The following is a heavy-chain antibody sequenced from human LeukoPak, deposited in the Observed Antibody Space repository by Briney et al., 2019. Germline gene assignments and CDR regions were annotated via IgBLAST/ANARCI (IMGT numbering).Heavy chain of an antibody. V-gene: IGHV3-48*03. CDR1: GFTFSSYE. CDR3: ARGDFGVVINHPYYFDY. D-gene: IGHD3-3*01. CDR2: ISSSGSNI. J-gene: IGHJ4*02. Sequence: GGSLRLSCAASGFTFSSYEMNWVRQAPGKGLEWVSYISSSGSNIYYADSVKGRFTISRDNAKNSLYLQMNSLRAEDTAVYYCARGDFGVVINHPYYFDYWGQGTLVTVSS.